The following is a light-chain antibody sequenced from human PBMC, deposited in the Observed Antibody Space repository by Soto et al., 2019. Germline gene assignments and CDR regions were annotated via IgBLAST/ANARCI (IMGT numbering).Light chain of an antibody. CDR1: HSDVGSYNL. CDR2: EDS. CDR3: CSYAGSFSVI. V-gene: IGLV2-23*01. Sequence: QSALTQPASVSGSPGQSITISCTGTHSDVGSYNLVSWYQQHPGKAPKLIIYEDSKRPSGVSNRFPGSKSGYTASLTISGLEAEDEADYYCCSYAGSFSVIFGGGTKLTVL. J-gene: IGLJ2*01.